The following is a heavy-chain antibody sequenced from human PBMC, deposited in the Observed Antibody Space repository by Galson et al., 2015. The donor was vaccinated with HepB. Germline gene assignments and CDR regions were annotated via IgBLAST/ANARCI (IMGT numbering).Heavy chain of an antibody. CDR3: ARVTYGDTPLDY. CDR1: GYTFTSYG. V-gene: IGHV1-18*01. J-gene: IGHJ4*02. Sequence: SVKVSCKASGYTFTSYGISWVRQAPGQGLEWMGWISAYNGNTNYAQKLQGRVTMTTDTSTSTAYMELRSLRSDDTAAYYCARVTYGDTPLDYWGQGTLVTVSS. D-gene: IGHD4-17*01. CDR2: ISAYNGNT.